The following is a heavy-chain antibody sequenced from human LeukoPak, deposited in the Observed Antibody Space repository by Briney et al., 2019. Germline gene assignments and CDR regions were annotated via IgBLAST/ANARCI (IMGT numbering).Heavy chain of an antibody. V-gene: IGHV3-30-3*01. D-gene: IGHD5-18*01. CDR1: GFTFSTYA. J-gene: IGHJ4*02. CDR3: ARAIQLWSPFDY. CDR2: ISYDGGNK. Sequence: GKSLRLSCAASGFTFSTYAMHWVRQAPGKGLEWVAVISYDGGNKYYADSVEGRFTNSRDNSKNTLYLQMNSLRAEDAAVYYCARAIQLWSPFDYWGQGTLVPVSS.